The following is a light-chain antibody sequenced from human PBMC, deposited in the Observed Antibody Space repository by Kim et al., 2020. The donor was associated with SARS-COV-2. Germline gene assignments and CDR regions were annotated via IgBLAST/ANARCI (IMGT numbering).Light chain of an antibody. CDR2: EVT. CDR3: SSYTSSSGLMV. J-gene: IGLJ3*02. Sequence: QSITISCTGTSSDIDDYNYVSWYQQHPGKAPKLMIYEVTMRPSGVSYRFSGSKSGNTASLTISGLQAEDEADYYCSSYTSSSGLMVFGGGTQLTVL. CDR1: SSDIDDYNY. V-gene: IGLV2-14*01.